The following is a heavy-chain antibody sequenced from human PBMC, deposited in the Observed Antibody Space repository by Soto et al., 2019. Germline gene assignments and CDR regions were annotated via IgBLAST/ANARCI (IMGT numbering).Heavy chain of an antibody. CDR3: ARELWTSSTYFDY. CDR2: INAGSGNT. CDR1: GYTFASYA. Sequence: GASVKVSCKASGYTFASYAMHWVRQAPGQRLEWMGRINAGSGNTGYSQNFQGRLTITRDTSASTAYMELSSLRSEDTAVYYCARELWTSSTYFDYWGQGTLVTVSS. V-gene: IGHV1-3*01. J-gene: IGHJ4*02. D-gene: IGHD3-3*01.